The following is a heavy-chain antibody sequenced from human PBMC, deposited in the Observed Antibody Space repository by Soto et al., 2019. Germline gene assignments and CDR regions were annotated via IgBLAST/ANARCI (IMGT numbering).Heavy chain of an antibody. CDR2: IYSGGST. Sequence: EVQLVESGGGLVQPGGSLRLSCAASGFTVSSNYMSWVRQAPGKGLEWVSVIYSGGSTYYADSVKGRFTISRDNSNNELYLQMNSGRAEDTAVYYCARGGSNSWYWTYYFDYWGQGTLVTVSS. J-gene: IGHJ4*02. D-gene: IGHD6-13*01. CDR3: ARGGSNSWYWTYYFDY. V-gene: IGHV3-66*01. CDR1: GFTVSSNY.